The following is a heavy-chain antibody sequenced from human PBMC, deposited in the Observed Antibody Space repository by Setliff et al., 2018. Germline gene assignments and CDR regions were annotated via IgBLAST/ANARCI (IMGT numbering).Heavy chain of an antibody. J-gene: IGHJ3*02. CDR2: IKSKSEGGTT. CDR1: GITISNNF. CDR3: TGGGHALDI. V-gene: IGHV3-15*01. Sequence: GGSLRLSCVVSGITISNNFWSWVRQAPGKGLEWVGRIKSKSEGGTTDQAAPVKGRFTVSRDDSKNTLYLHMNSLKTEDTAMYYCTGGGHALDIWGQGTMVTVSS. D-gene: IGHD3-16*01.